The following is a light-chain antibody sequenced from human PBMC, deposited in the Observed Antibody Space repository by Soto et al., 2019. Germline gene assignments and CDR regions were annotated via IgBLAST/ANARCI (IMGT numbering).Light chain of an antibody. CDR3: QQYGNSPRT. CDR2: DAS. CDR1: QSISSPY. J-gene: IGKJ3*01. V-gene: IGKV3-20*01. Sequence: EIVLTQSPGILSLSPGERATLSFRASQSISSPYLAWYQQKPGQAPRLLIYDASSRATGIPDRFSGSGSGTDFTLTISRLEPEDFAVYYCQQYGNSPRTFGPGTKVDIK.